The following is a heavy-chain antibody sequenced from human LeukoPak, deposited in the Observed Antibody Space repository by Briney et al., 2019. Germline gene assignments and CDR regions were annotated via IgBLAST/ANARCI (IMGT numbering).Heavy chain of an antibody. V-gene: IGHV3-7*03. Sequence: GGSLRLSCAASGFTFSSYWMHWVRQAPGKGLEWVANIKQDGSEKYYVDSVKGRFTISRDNAKNSLYLQMNSLRAADTAVYYCAKDTVNSGSSYWGQGTLVTVSS. D-gene: IGHD6-19*01. CDR2: IKQDGSEK. CDR3: AKDTVNSGSSY. J-gene: IGHJ4*02. CDR1: GFTFSSYW.